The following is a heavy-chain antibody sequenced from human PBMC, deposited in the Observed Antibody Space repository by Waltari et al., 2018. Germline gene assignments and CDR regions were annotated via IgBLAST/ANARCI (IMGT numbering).Heavy chain of an antibody. V-gene: IGHV1-69-2*01. CDR1: GYTFMDYF. D-gene: IGHD3-10*01. CDR3: APLPGGSGQTFDY. J-gene: IGHJ4*02. CDR2: SDPEDGET. Sequence: EVELVQSGAEVKKPGATVKIYCKASGYTFMDYFLHLEQQAPGKGNEWMRRSDPEDGETVYSEKFQGRVTITADTSTDTAYMELSSLTSGDTAVYYCAPLPGGSGQTFDYWGQGTLVTVSS.